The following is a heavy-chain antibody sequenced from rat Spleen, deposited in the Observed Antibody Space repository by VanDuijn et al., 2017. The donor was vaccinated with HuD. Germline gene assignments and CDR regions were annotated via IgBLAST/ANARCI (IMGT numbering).Heavy chain of an antibody. V-gene: IGHV5-31*01. CDR1: GFTFNNYW. CDR2: ITDSGDNA. J-gene: IGHJ2*01. Sequence: EVELVESGGGLVQPGRSLKLSCVASGFTFNNYWMTWIRQAPGKGLEWVASITDSGDNAYYPDSMKGRFTISRDNAKNTRYLQMNSLRSEDTATYYCARDYYYFDYWGQGVMVTVSS. CDR3: ARDYYYFDY. D-gene: IGHD1-1*01.